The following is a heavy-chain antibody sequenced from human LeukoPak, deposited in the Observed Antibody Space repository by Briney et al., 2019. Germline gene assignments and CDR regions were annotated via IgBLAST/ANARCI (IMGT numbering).Heavy chain of an antibody. D-gene: IGHD6-13*01. V-gene: IGHV1-69*04. CDR3: ASSSSSWFDAFDI. CDR2: MIPIHGIA. J-gene: IGHJ3*02. Sequence: SVKVSCKASGGTFSSYAISWVRQAPGQGLEWMGRMIPIHGIANYAQNFQGRVTITADKSTSTAYMELSRLRSQDTAVYYCASSSSSWFDAFDIWGQGTMVSVSS. CDR1: GGTFSSYA.